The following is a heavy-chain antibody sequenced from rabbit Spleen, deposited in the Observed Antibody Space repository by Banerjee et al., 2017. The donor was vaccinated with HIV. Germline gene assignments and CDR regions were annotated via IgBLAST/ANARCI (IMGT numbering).Heavy chain of an antibody. Sequence: QLKESGGGLVQPGGSLKLSCKVSGFDFSTYYMTWVRQAPGKGLEWTGYIDPVFGNTYYASWVNGRFTISSDNAQNTVDLQMNSLTAADTATYFCARDLDGVIGWNFGWWGQGTLVTVS. CDR3: ARDLDGVIGWNFGW. CDR2: IDPVFGNT. CDR1: GFDFSTYY. J-gene: IGHJ3*01. D-gene: IGHD4-1*01. V-gene: IGHV1S7*01.